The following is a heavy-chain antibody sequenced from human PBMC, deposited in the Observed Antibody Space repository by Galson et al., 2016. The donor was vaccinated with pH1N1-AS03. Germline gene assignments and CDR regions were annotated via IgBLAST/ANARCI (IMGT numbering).Heavy chain of an antibody. D-gene: IGHD4-17*01. CDR2: IYPSDSDT. CDR1: GYSFPSHW. CDR3: ARWSNDYGSY. Sequence: QSGAEVKKPGESLKISCKGSGYSFPSHWIAWVRQMPGKGLEWMGIIYPSDSDTRYNSSFQGQVNISADTSISTAYLQWNSLKASDTAIYYCARWSNDYGSYWGQGTLVTVSS. V-gene: IGHV5-51*01. J-gene: IGHJ4*02.